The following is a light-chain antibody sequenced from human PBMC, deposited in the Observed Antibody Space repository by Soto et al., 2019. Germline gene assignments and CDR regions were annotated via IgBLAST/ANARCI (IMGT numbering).Light chain of an antibody. V-gene: IGLV2-14*01. CDR1: SSDVGGYNY. Sequence: QSALTQPASVSASPGQSITISCTGTSSDVGGYNYVSWYQQHPGKAPKLMIYDVTNRPSGVSSRFSGSKSGNTASLTISGLQAEDEAVYYCSSLASSSTYVFATGTKVTVL. CDR2: DVT. J-gene: IGLJ1*01. CDR3: SSLASSSTYV.